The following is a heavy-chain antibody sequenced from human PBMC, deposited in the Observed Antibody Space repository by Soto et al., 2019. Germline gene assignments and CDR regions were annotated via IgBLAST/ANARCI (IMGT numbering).Heavy chain of an antibody. D-gene: IGHD1-7*01. CDR2: IIPIFGTA. Sequence: GASVKVSCKASGGTFSSYAISWVRQAPGQGLEWMGGIIPIFGTANYAQKFQGRVTITADESTSTAYMELSSLRSEDTAVYYCARFKGVLSITGTTVGYFDYWGQGTLVTVSS. J-gene: IGHJ4*02. CDR3: ARFKGVLSITGTTVGYFDY. V-gene: IGHV1-69*13. CDR1: GGTFSSYA.